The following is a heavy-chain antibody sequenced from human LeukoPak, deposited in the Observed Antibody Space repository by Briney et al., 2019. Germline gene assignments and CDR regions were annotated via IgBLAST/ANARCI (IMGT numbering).Heavy chain of an antibody. D-gene: IGHD3-10*01. Sequence: PSETLSLTCTVSGASMTGHYCSWIRQSPGKGLEWIAYMYSSGGANYNPSLKSRVTMSIDLPKDQFSLRLTSVTAADTAVYFCARLHASGAEEFDPWGQGILVTVSS. J-gene: IGHJ5*02. V-gene: IGHV4-59*11. CDR3: ARLHASGAEEFDP. CDR1: GASMTGHY. CDR2: MYSSGGA.